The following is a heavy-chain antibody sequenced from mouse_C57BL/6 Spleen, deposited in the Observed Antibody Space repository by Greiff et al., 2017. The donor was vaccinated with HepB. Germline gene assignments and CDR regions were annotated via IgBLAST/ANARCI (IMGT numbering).Heavy chain of an antibody. D-gene: IGHD2-4*01. CDR3: TTYEYERTVFDY. CDR2: IDPENGDT. J-gene: IGHJ2*01. CDR1: GFNIKDDY. V-gene: IGHV14-4*01. Sequence: EVQLQQSGAELVRPGASVKLSCTASGFNIKDDYMHWVKQRPEQGLEWIGWIDPENGDTEYASKFQGKATITADTSSNTAYLQLSSLTSEDTAVYYCTTYEYERTVFDYWGQGTTLTVSS.